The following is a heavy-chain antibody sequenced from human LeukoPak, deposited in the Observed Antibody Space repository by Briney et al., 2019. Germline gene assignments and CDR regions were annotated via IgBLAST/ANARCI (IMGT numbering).Heavy chain of an antibody. V-gene: IGHV4-59*01. Sequence: SETLSLTCTVSGGSISSYYWSWIRQPPGKGLEWIGYIYYSGSTSYNPSLKSRVTISVDTSKNQFSLKLSSVTAADTAVYYCARGDPEGDYGPYYYYYYGMDVWGQGTTVTVSS. CDR3: ARGDPEGDYGPYYYYYYGMDV. D-gene: IGHD4-17*01. CDR1: GGSISSYY. CDR2: IYYSGST. J-gene: IGHJ6*02.